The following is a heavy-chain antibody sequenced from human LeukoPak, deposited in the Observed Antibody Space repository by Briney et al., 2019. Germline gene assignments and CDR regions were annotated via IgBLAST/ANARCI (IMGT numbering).Heavy chain of an antibody. J-gene: IGHJ3*02. CDR3: ARGAPAAGDDPFDI. CDR2: INPNSGGT. CDR1: GHTFTGYY. Sequence: ASVKVSCKASGHTFTGYYMHWVRQAPGQGLEWMGWINPNSGGTNYAQKFQGRVTMTSDTSISTVYMELSRLRSDDTAVYFCARGAPAAGDDPFDIWGQGTMVTVSS. V-gene: IGHV1-2*02. D-gene: IGHD6-25*01.